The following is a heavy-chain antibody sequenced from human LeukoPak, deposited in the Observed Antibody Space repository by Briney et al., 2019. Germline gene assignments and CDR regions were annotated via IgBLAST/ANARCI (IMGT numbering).Heavy chain of an antibody. V-gene: IGHV4-39*01. Sequence: PSETLSLTRTVSGGSISSSSYYWGWIRQPPVKGLEWIGSIYYSATTYYNPSLKSRVSISVDTSKNQFSLKLSSVSAADTAVYYCARSSGYLFDPWGQGTLVTVSS. CDR3: ARSSGYLFDP. CDR1: GGSISSSSYY. J-gene: IGHJ5*02. CDR2: IYYSATT. D-gene: IGHD3-22*01.